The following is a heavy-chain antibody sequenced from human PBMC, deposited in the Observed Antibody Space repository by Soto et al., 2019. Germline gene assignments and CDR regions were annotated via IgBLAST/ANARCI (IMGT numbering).Heavy chain of an antibody. CDR3: AAGSHDYGGNDNWFDP. CDR2: IIPIFGTA. V-gene: IGHV1-69*12. Sequence: QVQLVQSGAEVKKPGSSVKVSCKASGGSFSSYAISWVRQAPGQGLEWMGGIIPIFGTANYAQKFQGRVTITADESTSTAYMELSSLRSEDTAVYYRAAGSHDYGGNDNWFDPWGQGTLVTVSS. CDR1: GGSFSSYA. D-gene: IGHD4-17*01. J-gene: IGHJ5*02.